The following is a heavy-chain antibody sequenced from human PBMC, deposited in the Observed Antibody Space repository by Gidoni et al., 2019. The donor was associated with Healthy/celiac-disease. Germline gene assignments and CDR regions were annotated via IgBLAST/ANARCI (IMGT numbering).Heavy chain of an antibody. CDR3: ARAVGEGGPYYYYYGMDV. D-gene: IGHD3-16*01. J-gene: IGHJ6*02. CDR1: GFTFSSYG. V-gene: IGHV3-33*01. Sequence: QVQLVESGGGVVQPGRSLRLSCAASGFTFSSYGMHWVRQAPGKGLEWVAVIWYDGSNKYYADSVKGRFTISRDNSKNTLYLQMNSLRAEDTAVYYCARAVGEGGPYYYYYGMDVWGQGTTVTVSS. CDR2: IWYDGSNK.